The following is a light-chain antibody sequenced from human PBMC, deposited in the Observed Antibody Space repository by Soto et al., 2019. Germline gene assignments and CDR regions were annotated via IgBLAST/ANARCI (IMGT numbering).Light chain of an antibody. CDR3: QQANSFPIT. Sequence: DLQMTQSPSSVSASVGDRVTITCRASQDISSWLVWYQQKPGKAPNLLIYAASSLQSGVPSRFSGSGSGTDFTLTIISLQPEDSATYYCQQANSFPITFGQGTRLEIK. CDR2: AAS. V-gene: IGKV1D-12*01. J-gene: IGKJ5*01. CDR1: QDISSW.